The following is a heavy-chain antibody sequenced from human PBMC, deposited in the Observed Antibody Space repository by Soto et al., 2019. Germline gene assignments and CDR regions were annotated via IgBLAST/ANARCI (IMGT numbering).Heavy chain of an antibody. D-gene: IGHD6-19*01. CDR2: INSDGSST. V-gene: IGHV3-74*01. J-gene: IGHJ4*02. Sequence: EVQLVESGGGLVQPGGSLRLSCAASEFIFSSHWMHWVRQAPGKGLVWVSRINSDGSSTSYADSVKGRFTISRDNAKNTVYLQSTSLGVDDTAIYYGASTYSEAGTRGETDYWGQGPLVTVSS. CDR1: EFIFSSHW. CDR3: ASTYSEAGTRGETDY.